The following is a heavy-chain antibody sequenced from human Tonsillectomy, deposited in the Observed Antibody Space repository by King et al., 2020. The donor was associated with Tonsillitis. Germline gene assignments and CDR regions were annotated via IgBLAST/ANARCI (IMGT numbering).Heavy chain of an antibody. CDR3: ARNRDYGDYVDF. Sequence: VQLQESGPGLGRPSQTPSLICSVSGDSLTSGCYFWSWISQPPHKGLGWIGSIFHNGHTHHTPSPRSRLFISVDTSKNQFSLGLTSVTAAATAVYYCARNRDYGDYVDFWGQGTLVAVSS. CDR1: GDSLTSGCYF. J-gene: IGHJ4*02. D-gene: IGHD4-17*01. V-gene: IGHV4-31*03. CDR2: IFHNGHT.